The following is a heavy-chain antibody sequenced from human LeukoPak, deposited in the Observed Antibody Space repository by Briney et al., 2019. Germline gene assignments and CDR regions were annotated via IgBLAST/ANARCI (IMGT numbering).Heavy chain of an antibody. D-gene: IGHD6-13*01. V-gene: IGHV7-4-1*02. Sequence: ASVKVSCKASGYTFSNYAMNWVRQAPGQGLEWMGWINTNTGNPTYAQGFTGRFVFSLDTSVSTAYLQISSLKAEDTAIYYCARVPVSDYSSSWYRYFDYWGQGTLVTVSS. CDR1: GYTFSNYA. J-gene: IGHJ4*02. CDR2: INTNTGNP. CDR3: ARVPVSDYSSSWYRYFDY.